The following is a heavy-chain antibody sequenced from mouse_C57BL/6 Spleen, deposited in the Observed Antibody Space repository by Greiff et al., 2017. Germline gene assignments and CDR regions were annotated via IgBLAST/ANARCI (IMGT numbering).Heavy chain of an antibody. V-gene: IGHV1-15*01. CDR1: GYTFTDYE. Sequence: VQLQQSGAELVRPGASVTLSCKASGYTFTDYEMHWVKQTPVHGLEWIGAIDPETGGTAYNQKFKGKAILTAGKSSSTAYMELRSLTSEDSAVYYCTSAVATSIVHYYAMDYWGQGTSVTVSS. CDR2: IDPETGGT. CDR3: TSAVATSIVHYYAMDY. D-gene: IGHD1-1*01. J-gene: IGHJ4*01.